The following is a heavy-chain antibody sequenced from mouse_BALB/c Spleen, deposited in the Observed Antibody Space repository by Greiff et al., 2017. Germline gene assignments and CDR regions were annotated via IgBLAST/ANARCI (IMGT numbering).Heavy chain of an antibody. Sequence: EVKLVESGGGLVKPGGSLKLSCAASGFAFSSYDMSWVRQTPEKRLEWVAYISSGGGSTYYPDTVKGRFTISRDNAKNTLYLQMSSLKSEDTAMYYCARQGGDDWGQGTTLTVSS. CDR1: GFAFSSYD. CDR2: ISSGGGST. CDR3: ARQGGDD. V-gene: IGHV5-12-1*01. J-gene: IGHJ2*01.